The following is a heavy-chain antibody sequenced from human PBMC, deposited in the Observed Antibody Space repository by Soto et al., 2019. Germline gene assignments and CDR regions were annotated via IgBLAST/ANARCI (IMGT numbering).Heavy chain of an antibody. D-gene: IGHD3-10*01. CDR3: AKDKDSVSAYY. J-gene: IGHJ4*02. V-gene: IGHV3-30*18. Sequence: GGSLRLSCAVSGFTFSSYGMHWVRQAPGKELEWVAVISYDGSNKFYADSVKGRFTISRDNSKKTLYLQMNSLRVEDTAVYYCAKDKDSVSAYYWGQGTLVTVS. CDR1: GFTFSSYG. CDR2: ISYDGSNK.